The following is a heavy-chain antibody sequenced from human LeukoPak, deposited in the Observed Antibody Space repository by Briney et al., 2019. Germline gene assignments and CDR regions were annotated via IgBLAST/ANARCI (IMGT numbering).Heavy chain of an antibody. CDR1: GFTFSSYW. V-gene: IGHV3-23*01. J-gene: IGHJ4*02. D-gene: IGHD1-14*01. Sequence: GGSLRLSCAASGFTFSSYWMDWVRQAPGKGLEWVSGMSGSGGSIYYADSVKGRFTISRDNSKNTLYLQMNSLRAEDTAVYYCAKVRLETTGGRAFDYWGQGTLVTVSS. CDR2: MSGSGGSI. CDR3: AKVRLETTGGRAFDY.